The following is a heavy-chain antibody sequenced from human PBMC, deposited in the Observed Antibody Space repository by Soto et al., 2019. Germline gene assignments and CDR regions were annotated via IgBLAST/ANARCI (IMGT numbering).Heavy chain of an antibody. CDR2: ISYDGSNK. Sequence: GGSLRLSCAASGFTFSSYGMHWVRQAPGKGLEWVAVISYDGSNKYYADSVKGRFTISRDNSKNTLYLQMNSLRAEDTAVDYCAKGEGGPDYSVYYYYGMDVWGQGTTVTVSS. V-gene: IGHV3-30*18. J-gene: IGHJ6*02. CDR3: AKGEGGPDYSVYYYYGMDV. D-gene: IGHD2-15*01. CDR1: GFTFSSYG.